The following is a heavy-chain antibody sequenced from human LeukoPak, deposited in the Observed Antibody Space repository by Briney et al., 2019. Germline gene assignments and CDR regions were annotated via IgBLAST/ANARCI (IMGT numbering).Heavy chain of an antibody. V-gene: IGHV3-21*01. CDR3: ARAKFKWELPRRFDY. Sequence: GGSLRLSCAVSGFSFSSYTMNWVRPAPGKGLEGVSSISSSRTFIFYAASVKGRFTISRDNAENSLWLQMNSLRVEDTAVYYCARAKFKWELPRRFDYWGQGTLVTVSS. CDR1: GFSFSSYT. CDR2: ISSSRTFI. J-gene: IGHJ4*02. D-gene: IGHD1-26*01.